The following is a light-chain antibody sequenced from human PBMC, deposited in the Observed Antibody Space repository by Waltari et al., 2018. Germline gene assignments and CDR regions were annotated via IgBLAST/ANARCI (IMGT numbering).Light chain of an antibody. J-gene: IGKJ4*02. Sequence: EVVLTQSPATLALSPGERATLSCSARQGVSSYFAWYQQKPGQAPRLLNYDASKRATGLPPRFTGSGSGTHFTLTISSLEPEDFAVYYCQQRSKWFTFGGGTKVEIK. V-gene: IGKV3-11*01. CDR1: QGVSSY. CDR3: QQRSKWFT. CDR2: DAS.